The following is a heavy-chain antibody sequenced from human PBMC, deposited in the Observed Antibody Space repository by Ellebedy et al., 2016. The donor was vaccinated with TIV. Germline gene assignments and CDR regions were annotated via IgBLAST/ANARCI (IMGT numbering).Heavy chain of an antibody. CDR1: GFTFSDYY. CDR3: ARVADRIAAEGWFDP. V-gene: IGHV3-11*01. Sequence: GGSLRLSXAASGFTFSDYYMSWIRQAPGKGLEWVSYISSSGSTIYYADSVKGRFTISRDNAKNSLYLQMNSLRAEDTAVYYCARVADRIAAEGWFDPWGQGTLVTVSS. J-gene: IGHJ5*02. D-gene: IGHD6-13*01. CDR2: ISSSGSTI.